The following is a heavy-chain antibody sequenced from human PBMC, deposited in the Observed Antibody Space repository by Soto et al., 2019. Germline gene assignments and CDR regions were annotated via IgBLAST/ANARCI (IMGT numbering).Heavy chain of an antibody. J-gene: IGHJ6*02. CDR1: GPTFSTYG. CDR2: ITSSGSYI. D-gene: IGHD6-13*01. V-gene: IGHV3-21*01. Sequence: EVQLVESGGGLVKPGGSLRLSCVASGPTFSTYGMNWIRQASGKGLEWVSSITSSGSYIHYADSAQGRFTVSRDNAKISMYRQMTSFRVEDTAVYLCERDDSAGSSINIWGQGTMVTVSS. CDR3: ERDDSAGSSINI.